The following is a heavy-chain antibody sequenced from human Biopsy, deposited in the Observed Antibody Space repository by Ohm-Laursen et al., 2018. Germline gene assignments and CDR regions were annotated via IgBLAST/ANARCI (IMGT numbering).Heavy chain of an antibody. J-gene: IGHJ4*02. CDR1: GFTFSNYA. CDR2: ISSDGSSQ. D-gene: IGHD3-22*01. CDR3: AKDRKITMIADYLNFDY. Sequence: SLRLSCSASGFTFSNYAIHWVRQAPGRGLEWVALISSDGSSQYYADSVKGRFTISRGSSKNTLYLQMNSLRAEDTALYYCAKDRKITMIADYLNFDYWGQGTLVTVSS. V-gene: IGHV3-30*18.